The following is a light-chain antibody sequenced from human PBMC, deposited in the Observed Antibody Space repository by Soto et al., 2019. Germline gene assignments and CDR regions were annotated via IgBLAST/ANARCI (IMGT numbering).Light chain of an antibody. CDR3: SSYTSSSTFEV. J-gene: IGLJ1*01. V-gene: IGLV2-18*02. Sequence: QPVLTQPPSVSGSPGQSVTISCTGTSSDVGSYNRVSWYQQPPGTAPKLMIYEVSNRPSGVPDRFSGSKSGNTASLTISGLQAEDEADYYCSSYTSSSTFEVFGTGTKLTVL. CDR1: SSDVGSYNR. CDR2: EVS.